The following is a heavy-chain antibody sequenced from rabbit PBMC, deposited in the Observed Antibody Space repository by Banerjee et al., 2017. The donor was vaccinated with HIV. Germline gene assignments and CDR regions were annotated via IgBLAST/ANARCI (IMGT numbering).Heavy chain of an antibody. J-gene: IGHJ4*01. CDR3: AREAYASSSGGYAVFNL. D-gene: IGHD1-1*01. CDR1: GFDLSSYYY. V-gene: IGHV1S43*01. Sequence: QEQLEESGGGLVKPEGSLTLTCKASGFDLSSYYYMYWVRQAPGKGLELIGCIYTSSGTTWYASWVNGRFTISRNTNLNTVDLKMTSLTAADTATYFCAREAYASSSGGYAVFNLWGQGTLVTVS. CDR2: IYTSSGTT.